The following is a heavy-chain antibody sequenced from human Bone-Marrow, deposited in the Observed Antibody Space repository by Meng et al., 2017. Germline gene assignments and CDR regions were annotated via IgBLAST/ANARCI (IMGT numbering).Heavy chain of an antibody. V-gene: IGHV3-74*01. CDR2: INSDGRSI. Sequence: GESLKISCAASGFSLSNYWGHWVRQAPKKGLVWVSRINSDGRSINYADSVKGRFTISRDNATSTLDLEMNSLRADDTAVYYCVRDDCSSTSCYADAFDLWGQGTMVTVSS. CDR3: VRDDCSSTSCYADAFDL. D-gene: IGHD2-2*01. CDR1: GFSLSNYW. J-gene: IGHJ3*01.